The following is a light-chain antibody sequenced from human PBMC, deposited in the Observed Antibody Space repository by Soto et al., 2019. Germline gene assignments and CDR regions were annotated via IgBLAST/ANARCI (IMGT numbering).Light chain of an antibody. CDR3: AAWDDSLSGYYV. CDR1: SSNIGSNT. V-gene: IGLV1-44*01. Sequence: QSALTQPPSASGTPGQRVTISCSGSSSNIGSNTVNWYQQLPGTAPKLLIYSNNQRPSGVPDRFSGSKSGTSASLAISGLQSEDEADYYCAAWDDSLSGYYVFGTGTKVT. J-gene: IGLJ1*01. CDR2: SNN.